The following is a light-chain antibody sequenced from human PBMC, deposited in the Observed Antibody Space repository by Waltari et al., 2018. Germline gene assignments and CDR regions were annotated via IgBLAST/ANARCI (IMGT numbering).Light chain of an antibody. Sequence: QSVLTQPPSASGAPGQRVTISCTGTRSNIGAGYEIHWYHQFPGTAPKLLIYGNNYRPSGVPDRFPGSKSGTSGSLAITGLQAEDEADYYCQCYDTTLDGWVFGGGTRLTVL. CDR2: GNN. J-gene: IGLJ3*02. CDR3: QCYDTTLDGWV. V-gene: IGLV1-40*01. CDR1: RSNIGAGYE.